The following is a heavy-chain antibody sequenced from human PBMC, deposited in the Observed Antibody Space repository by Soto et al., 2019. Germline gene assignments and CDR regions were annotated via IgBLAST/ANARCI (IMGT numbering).Heavy chain of an antibody. CDR2: ISAYNGNT. CDR3: ARDRSDYGDYDARYFQH. Sequence: QVQLVQSGAEVKKPGASVKVCCKASGYTFTSYGSSWVRQAPGQGLEWLGWISAYNGNTNYAQKLQGIVTMTTDTSTSTAYMQLRSLRSDDTAVDYCARDRSDYGDYDARYFQHLGQGTLVAVSS. V-gene: IGHV1-18*01. CDR1: GYTFTSYG. D-gene: IGHD4-17*01. J-gene: IGHJ1*01.